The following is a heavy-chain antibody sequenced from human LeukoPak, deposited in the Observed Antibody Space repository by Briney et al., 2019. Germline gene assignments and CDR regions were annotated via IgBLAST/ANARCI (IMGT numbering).Heavy chain of an antibody. D-gene: IGHD2-2*02. V-gene: IGHV4-34*01. J-gene: IGHJ6*03. CDR3: ARHGLGVVVPAAIAYYYYYYYMDV. CDR2: INHSGST. CDR1: GGSFSGYY. Sequence: PSETLSLTCAVYGGSFSGYYWSWIRQPPEKGLEWIGEINHSGSTNYNPSLKSRVTISVDTSKNQFSLKLSSVTAADTAVYYCARHGLGVVVPAAIAYYYYYYYMDVWGKGTTVTVSS.